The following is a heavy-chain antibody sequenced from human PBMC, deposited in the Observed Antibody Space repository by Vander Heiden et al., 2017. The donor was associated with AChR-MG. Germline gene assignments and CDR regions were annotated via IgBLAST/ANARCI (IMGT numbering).Heavy chain of an antibody. CDR3: ATDLRAEYNWNYVVH. CDR1: GYTLTELS. Sequence: QVQLVQSGAEGRKPGASVRVSCKVSGYTLTELSMHWVRQAPGKGLEWMGGFDPEDGETIYAQKFQGRVTMTEDTSTDTAYMELSSLRSEDTAVYYCATDLRAEYNWNYVVHWGQGTLVTVSS. D-gene: IGHD1-7*01. V-gene: IGHV1-24*01. J-gene: IGHJ4*02. CDR2: FDPEDGET.